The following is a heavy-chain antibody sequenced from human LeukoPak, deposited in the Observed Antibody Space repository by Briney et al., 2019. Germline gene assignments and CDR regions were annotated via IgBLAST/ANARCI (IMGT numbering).Heavy chain of an antibody. V-gene: IGHV4-39*07. D-gene: IGHD6-13*01. CDR2: IYYDGST. CDR1: GGSISSSLYY. CDR3: ARGRRQQLVRPYDAFDI. J-gene: IGHJ3*02. Sequence: PSETLSLTCTVSGGSISSSLYYWGWIRQPPGKGLEWIGNIYYDGSTYYNPSLKSRATISIDTSKNQFSLKLSSVTAADTAVYYCARGRRQQLVRPYDAFDIWGQGTMVTVSS.